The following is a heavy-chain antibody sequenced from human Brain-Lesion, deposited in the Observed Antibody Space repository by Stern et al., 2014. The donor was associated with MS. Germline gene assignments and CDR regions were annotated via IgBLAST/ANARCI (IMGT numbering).Heavy chain of an antibody. D-gene: IGHD3-22*01. J-gene: IGHJ4*02. V-gene: IGHV1-2*04. Sequence: QVQLGQSGAEVKKPGASVKVSCKASGYTFTGYYMHWVRQAPGQGLEWMGCIYPKGGGTKYAQKFQGWITMTRDTSINTAYMELSRLRSDDTAVYYCATYYYDSTGYNDFWGQGTLVTVSS. CDR2: IYPKGGGT. CDR3: ATYYYDSTGYNDF. CDR1: GYTFTGYY.